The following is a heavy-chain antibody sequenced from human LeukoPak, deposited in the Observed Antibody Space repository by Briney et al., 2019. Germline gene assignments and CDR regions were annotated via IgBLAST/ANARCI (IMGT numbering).Heavy chain of an antibody. D-gene: IGHD1-26*01. J-gene: IGHJ4*02. CDR1: GFTFSTYN. CDR3: ARDKPYSGSSYDFDF. Sequence: GGSLRLSCAASGFTFSTYNMNWVRQAPGKGLEWVSSISSSSDTIYYADSVKGRFTISRDNAKNSLNLRMSGLRAEDTAVYYCARDKPYSGSSYDFDFWGQGTLVTVSS. CDR2: ISSSSDTI. V-gene: IGHV3-48*01.